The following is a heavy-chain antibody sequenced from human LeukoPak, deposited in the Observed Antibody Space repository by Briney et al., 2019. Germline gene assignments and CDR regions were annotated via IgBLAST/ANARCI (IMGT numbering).Heavy chain of an antibody. V-gene: IGHV3-30*18. CDR3: AKDFDYLGEYADY. D-gene: IGHD2/OR15-2a*01. CDR2: ISYDGSNK. CDR1: GFTFSSYG. J-gene: IGHJ4*02. Sequence: QPGGSLRLSCAASGFTFSSYGMHWVRQAPGKGLEWVAVISYDGSNKYYADSVKGRSTISRDNSKNTLYLQMNSLRAEDTAVYYCAKDFDYLGEYADYWGQGTLVTVSS.